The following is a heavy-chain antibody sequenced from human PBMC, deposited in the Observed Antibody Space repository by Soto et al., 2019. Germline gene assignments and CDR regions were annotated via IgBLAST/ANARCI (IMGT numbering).Heavy chain of an antibody. V-gene: IGHV3-23*01. J-gene: IGHJ4*02. Sequence: EVQLLESGGGLVQPGGSLRLSCAASGFTFSHYAMSWVRQAPGNGLEWVSAVSGTSGDTYYAGSVRGRFTVSRDNSKNTLFLQMNSLRVEDTAKYYCAKSLITFGGVVGQTPLFDRWGQGTLVTVSS. CDR2: VSGTSGDT. CDR1: GFTFSHYA. CDR3: AKSLITFGGVVGQTPLFDR. D-gene: IGHD3-16*02.